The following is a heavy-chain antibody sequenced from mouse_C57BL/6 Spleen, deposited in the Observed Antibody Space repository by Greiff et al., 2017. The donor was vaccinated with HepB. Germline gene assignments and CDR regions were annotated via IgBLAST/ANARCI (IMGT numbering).Heavy chain of an antibody. CDR3: ARWGGNFPDY. J-gene: IGHJ2*01. CDR1: GYTFTDYN. V-gene: IGHV1-22*01. Sequence: EVKLMESGPELVKPGASVKMSCKASGYTFTDYNMHWVKQSHGKSLEWIGYINPNNGGTSYNQKFKGKATLTVNKSSSTAYMELRSLTSEDSAVYYCARWGGNFPDYWGQGTTLTVSS. CDR2: INPNNGGT. D-gene: IGHD2-1*01.